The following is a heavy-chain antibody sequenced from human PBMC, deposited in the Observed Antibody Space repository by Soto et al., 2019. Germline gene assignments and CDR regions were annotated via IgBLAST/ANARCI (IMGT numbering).Heavy chain of an antibody. CDR1: GGSFSSYT. CDR2: IIPMFDIG. D-gene: IGHD2-2*01. Sequence: QVQLVQSGAEVKKPGSSVKVSCKASGGSFSSYTVSWVRQAPGQGLEWMGRIIPMFDIGKYAQKFQGRVTITADKSTSTAYMELSSLRTEDTAMYYCARVYCSSPSCLLFGYYGMDVWGQGTTVTVSS. CDR3: ARVYCSSPSCLLFGYYGMDV. J-gene: IGHJ6*02. V-gene: IGHV1-69*02.